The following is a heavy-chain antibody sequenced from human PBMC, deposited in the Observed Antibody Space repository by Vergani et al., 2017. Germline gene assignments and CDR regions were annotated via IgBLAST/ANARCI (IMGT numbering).Heavy chain of an antibody. CDR2: IIPIFGTA. D-gene: IGHD2-2*01. Sequence: QVQLVQSGAEVKKPGSSVKVSCKASGGPFSSYAISWVRQAPGQGLEWMGGIIPIFGTANYAQKFQGRVTITADESTSTAYMELSSLRAADTAVYYCARVDGSTSHYNCFDPWGQGTLVTVSS. CDR3: ARVDGSTSHYNCFDP. J-gene: IGHJ5*02. V-gene: IGHV1-69*01. CDR1: GGPFSSYA.